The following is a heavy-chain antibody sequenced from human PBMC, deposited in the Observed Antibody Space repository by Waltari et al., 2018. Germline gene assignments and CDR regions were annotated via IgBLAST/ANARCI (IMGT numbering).Heavy chain of an antibody. CDR1: GGSISSSSYY. D-gene: IGHD1-1*01. Sequence: SGGSISSSSYYWGWIRQPPGKGLEWIGSIYYSGSTYYNPSLKSRVTISVDTSKNQFSLKLSSVTAADTAVYYCARDHPQNWNDVSEDYWGQGTLVTVSS. CDR2: IYYSGST. J-gene: IGHJ4*02. CDR3: ARDHPQNWNDVSEDY. V-gene: IGHV4-39*07.